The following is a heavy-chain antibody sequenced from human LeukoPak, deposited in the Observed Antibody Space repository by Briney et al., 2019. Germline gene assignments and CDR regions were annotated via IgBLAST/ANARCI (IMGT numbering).Heavy chain of an antibody. CDR1: GFTFSSYG. V-gene: IGHV3-30*02. D-gene: IGHD2-15*01. CDR2: IRYDGSNK. Sequence: PGGSLRLSCAASGFTFSSYGMHWVRQAPGKGLEWVAFIRYDGSNKYYADSVKGRFTISRDNSKNTLYLQMNSLRAEDTAVYYCAKGVAATAPYFDYWGQGTLVTVSS. CDR3: AKGVAATAPYFDY. J-gene: IGHJ4*02.